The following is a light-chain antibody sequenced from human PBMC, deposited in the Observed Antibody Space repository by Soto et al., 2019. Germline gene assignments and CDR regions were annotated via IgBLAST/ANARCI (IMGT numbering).Light chain of an antibody. CDR3: QQSYSTPLT. CDR1: QYINTR. V-gene: IGKV3-11*01. J-gene: IGKJ4*01. CDR2: QTS. Sequence: EIVLTQSQATLSSFPGDRVTLSCRASQYINTRLAWYQHRPGQAPRLLIYQTSLRAAGIPARFSGSGSGTDFTLTISSLQPEDFATYYCQQSYSTPLTFGGGTKVDIK.